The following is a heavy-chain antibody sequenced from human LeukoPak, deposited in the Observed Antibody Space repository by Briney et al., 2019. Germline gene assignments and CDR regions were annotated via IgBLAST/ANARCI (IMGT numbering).Heavy chain of an antibody. CDR1: GGSISSYY. Sequence: SETLSLTCTVSGGSISSYYWGWIRQPPGKGLEWIGSIYYSGSTYYNPSLKSRVTISVDTSKNQFSLKLSSVTAADTAVYYCARHPFQGDYVWGSYRPFLNFDYWGQGTLVTVSS. V-gene: IGHV4-39*01. CDR3: ARHPFQGDYVWGSYRPFLNFDY. D-gene: IGHD3-16*02. J-gene: IGHJ4*02. CDR2: IYYSGST.